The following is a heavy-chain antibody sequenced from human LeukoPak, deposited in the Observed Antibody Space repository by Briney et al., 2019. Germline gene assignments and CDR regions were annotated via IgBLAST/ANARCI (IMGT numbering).Heavy chain of an antibody. D-gene: IGHD3-9*01. CDR3: AKGYYFDILSGYSSLDS. Sequence: GGSLRLSCAASGFTFSSYGMHWVRQAPGKGLEWVAFIRYDGSNKYYADSVKGRFTISRDNSKNTLYLQMNSLRAEDTAVYYCAKGYYFDILSGYSSLDSWGQGTLVTVSS. J-gene: IGHJ4*02. V-gene: IGHV3-30*02. CDR2: IRYDGSNK. CDR1: GFTFSSYG.